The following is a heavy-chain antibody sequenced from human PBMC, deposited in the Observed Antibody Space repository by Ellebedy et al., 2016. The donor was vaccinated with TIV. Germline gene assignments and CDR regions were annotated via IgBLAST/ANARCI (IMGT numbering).Heavy chain of an antibody. CDR1: GDSISNNDYY. D-gene: IGHD2-15*01. Sequence: SETLSLXXNVSGDSISNNDYYWSWIRQHPGKGLEWIGYIHYSGSAFYSPALKSRSTISVDTSKNQFSLKLISVTAADTAVYYCAKDEHLGYCSGGICAFHSWGQGTLVTVSS. J-gene: IGHJ5*02. CDR2: IHYSGSA. CDR3: AKDEHLGYCSGGICAFHS. V-gene: IGHV4-31*03.